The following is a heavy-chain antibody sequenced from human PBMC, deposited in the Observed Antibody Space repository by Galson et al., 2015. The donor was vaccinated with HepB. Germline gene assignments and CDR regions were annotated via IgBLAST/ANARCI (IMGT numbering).Heavy chain of an antibody. V-gene: IGHV3-30*04. CDR1: GFTFSSYA. D-gene: IGHD3-16*02. J-gene: IGHJ4*02. Sequence: SLRLSCAASGFTFSSYAMHWVRQAPGKGLEWVAVISYDGSNKYYADSVKGRFTISRDNSKNTLYLQMNSLRAEDTAVYYCARGAGEYDYVWGSYRYGFDYWGQGTLVTVSS. CDR2: ISYDGSNK. CDR3: ARGAGEYDYVWGSYRYGFDY.